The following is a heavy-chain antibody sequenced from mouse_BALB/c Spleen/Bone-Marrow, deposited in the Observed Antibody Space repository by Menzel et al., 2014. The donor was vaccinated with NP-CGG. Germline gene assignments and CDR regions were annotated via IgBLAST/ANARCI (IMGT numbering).Heavy chain of an antibody. Sequence: EVQLQQSGAELVKPGASVKLSCTASGFNIKDPYMHWVKQRPEQGLEWIGRIDPANGNTKYDPKFQGKATMTADTSSNRAYLQLSSLTSEATAVYYCARYYYGRWSTYWGQGTLVTVSA. CDR1: GFNIKDPY. CDR3: ARYYYGRWSTY. V-gene: IGHV14-3*02. D-gene: IGHD1-1*01. J-gene: IGHJ3*01. CDR2: IDPANGNT.